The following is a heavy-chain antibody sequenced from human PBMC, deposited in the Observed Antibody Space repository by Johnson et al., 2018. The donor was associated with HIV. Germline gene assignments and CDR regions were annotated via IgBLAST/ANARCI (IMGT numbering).Heavy chain of an antibody. CDR1: GFTVSSYY. J-gene: IGHJ3*01. CDR3: TRRSPYDAFDV. Sequence: VHLVESGGGLVQPGGSLRLSCVVSGFTVSSYYMSWVRQAPGKGLEWVSVIYSDGSTYYADSVQGRFTLSRDNSKNTLYLQMNSLRAEDTAVYYCTRRSPYDAFDVWGQGTMVTVAS. V-gene: IGHV3-66*04. CDR2: IYSDGST.